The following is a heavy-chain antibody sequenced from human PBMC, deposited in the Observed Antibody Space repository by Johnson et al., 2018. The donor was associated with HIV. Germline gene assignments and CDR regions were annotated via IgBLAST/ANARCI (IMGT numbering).Heavy chain of an antibody. D-gene: IGHD6-13*01. V-gene: IGHV3-66*01. Sequence: VQLVESGGGLVQPGGSLRLSCAASGFTVSSYYMTWVRQAPGKGLEWVSVFFGGDGTYYADSVRGRFIIARDNSKNTLYLQMNSLKTEDTAVYYCTTDQQLAPTRYNDAFGIWGQGTMVTVSS. CDR1: GFTVSSYY. J-gene: IGHJ3*02. CDR2: FFGGDGT. CDR3: TTDQQLAPTRYNDAFGI.